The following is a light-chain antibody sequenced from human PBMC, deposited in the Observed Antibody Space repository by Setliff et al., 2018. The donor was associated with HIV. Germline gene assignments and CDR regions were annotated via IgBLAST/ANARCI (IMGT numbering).Light chain of an antibody. J-gene: IGLJ1*01. CDR1: SSDAGDYNF. V-gene: IGLV2-11*01. Sequence: QSALTQPRSVSGSPGQSVTIACTGTSSDAGDYNFVSWYQLHPGKAPKLIIYDVTKRPSGVPDRFSGSKSANAASLTISGLQAEDEADYYCCSSAGTYTSLFVFGTGTKATVL. CDR2: DVT. CDR3: CSSAGTYTSLFV.